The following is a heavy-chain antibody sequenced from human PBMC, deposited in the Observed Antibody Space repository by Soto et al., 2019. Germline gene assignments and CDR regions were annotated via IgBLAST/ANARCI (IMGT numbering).Heavy chain of an antibody. CDR1: GGSISNSSYL. V-gene: IGHV4-39*01. Sequence: SETLSLTCSVSGGSISNSSYLWDWVRQPPGKGLQWIGSVSHIGSTNYNPSLKSRLTISVGTSKTQSSLRLDSVTAADTAVYYCSRTAVSGPRTGFDYWGQGILVTVSS. CDR2: VSHIGST. D-gene: IGHD6-13*01. J-gene: IGHJ4*02. CDR3: SRTAVSGPRTGFDY.